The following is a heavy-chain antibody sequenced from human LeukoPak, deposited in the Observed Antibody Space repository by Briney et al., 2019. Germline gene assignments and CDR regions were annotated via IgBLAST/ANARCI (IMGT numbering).Heavy chain of an antibody. D-gene: IGHD1-1*01. CDR2: VYHSGTT. CDR1: AYSVNSAYY. Sequence: SETLSLTCGVSAYSVNSAYYWGWIRQPPGKGLEWIGTVYHSGTTYYNPSLKNRVTISVDTSKNQFSLMLTSVTAADTAVYYCARLVPTTGYFDSWGQGTLVTVSS. V-gene: IGHV4-38-2*01. CDR3: ARLVPTTGYFDS. J-gene: IGHJ4*02.